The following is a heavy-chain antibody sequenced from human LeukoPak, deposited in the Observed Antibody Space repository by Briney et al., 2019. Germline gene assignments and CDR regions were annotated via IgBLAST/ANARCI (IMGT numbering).Heavy chain of an antibody. CDR3: ARVASAYCSSTSCYSVGY. CDR1: GYTLTGYY. CDR2: INPNSGGT. D-gene: IGHD2-2*02. V-gene: IGHV1-2*02. J-gene: IGHJ4*02. Sequence: ASVKVSCKASGYTLTGYYMHWVRQAPGQGLEWMGWINPNSGGTNYAQKFQGRVTMTRDTSISTAYMELSRLRSDDTAVYYCARVASAYCSSTSCYSVGYWGQGTLVTVSS.